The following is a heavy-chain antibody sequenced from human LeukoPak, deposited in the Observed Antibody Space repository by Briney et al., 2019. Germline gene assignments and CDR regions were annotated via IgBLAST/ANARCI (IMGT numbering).Heavy chain of an antibody. CDR3: AREGGSGSYYPLDY. CDR1: GGTFSSYA. Sequence: SVKVSCKASGGTFSSYAISWVRQAPGQGLEWMGRIIPILGIANYAQKFQGRVSITADKSTSTAYMELSSLRSEDTAVYYCAREGGSGSYYPLDYWGQGTLVTVSS. J-gene: IGHJ4*02. CDR2: IIPILGIA. D-gene: IGHD1-26*01. V-gene: IGHV1-69*04.